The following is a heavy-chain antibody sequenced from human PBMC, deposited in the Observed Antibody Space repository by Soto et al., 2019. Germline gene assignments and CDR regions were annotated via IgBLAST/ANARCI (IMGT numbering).Heavy chain of an antibody. V-gene: IGHV3-15*01. CDR1: GFTFSNAW. Sequence: EVQLVESGGGLVKPGGSLRLSCAASGFTFSNAWMSWVRQAPGKGLEWVGRIKSKTDGGTTDYAAPVKGRFTISRDDSNNTLYLQMNSLKTEDTAVYYGLLGYYYYGMDVWGQGTTVTVSS. CDR2: IKSKTDGGTT. D-gene: IGHD3-16*01. CDR3: LLGYYYYGMDV. J-gene: IGHJ6*02.